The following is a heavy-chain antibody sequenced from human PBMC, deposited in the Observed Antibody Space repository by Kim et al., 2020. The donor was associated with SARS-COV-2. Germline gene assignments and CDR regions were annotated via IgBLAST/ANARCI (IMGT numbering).Heavy chain of an antibody. V-gene: IGHV4-59*13. Sequence: SETLSLTCTVSGGSISSYYWSWIRQPPGKGLEWIGYIYYSGSTNYNPSLKSRVTISVDTSKNQFSLKLSSVTAADTAVYYCARGPPDYDFWSGYYTYYYYYGMDVWGQGTTVTVSS. CDR1: GGSISSYY. D-gene: IGHD3-3*01. CDR2: IYYSGST. CDR3: ARGPPDYDFWSGYYTYYYYYGMDV. J-gene: IGHJ6*02.